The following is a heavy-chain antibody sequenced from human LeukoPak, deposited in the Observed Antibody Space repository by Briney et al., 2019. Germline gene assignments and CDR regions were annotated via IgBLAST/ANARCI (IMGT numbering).Heavy chain of an antibody. D-gene: IGHD1-26*01. CDR3: ARVGATTEANDY. J-gene: IGHJ4*02. V-gene: IGHV5-51*01. CDR2: IYHGESDT. CDR1: GYRFTSYW. Sequence: GESLKISCKASGYRFTSYWIGWVRQMPGKGLEWMGIIYHGESDTRYSPSFQGQVTISADKSSRTAYLQWSSLKASDTAMYYCARVGATTEANDYWGQGTLVTVSS.